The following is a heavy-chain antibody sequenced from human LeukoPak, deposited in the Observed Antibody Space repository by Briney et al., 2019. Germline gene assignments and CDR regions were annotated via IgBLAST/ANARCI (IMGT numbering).Heavy chain of an antibody. D-gene: IGHD5-18*01. CDR3: AKRIQSAMATGY. CDR1: GFTFSSYA. CDR2: ISGSGGST. V-gene: IGHV3-23*01. J-gene: IGHJ4*02. Sequence: GGTLRLSCAASGFTFSSYAMSWVRQAPGKGLEWVSAISGSGGSTYYADSVKGRFTISRDNSKNTLYLQMNSLRAEDTAVYYCAKRIQSAMATGYWGQGTLVTVSS.